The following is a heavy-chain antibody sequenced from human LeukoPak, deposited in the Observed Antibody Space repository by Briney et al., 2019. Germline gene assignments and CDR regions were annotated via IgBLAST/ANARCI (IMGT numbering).Heavy chain of an antibody. CDR2: IWYDGSSK. V-gene: IGHV3-33*01. J-gene: IGHJ1*01. CDR1: GFTFDTYG. Sequence: GGSLRLSCAASGFTFDTYGMHWVRQAPGKGLEWVAVIWYDGSSKYYADSVKGRFTISRDNSKNTLYLQMNSLRAEGTAVYYCARGPTYYYDSSGYHPEYFQHWGQGTLVTVSS. CDR3: ARGPTYYYDSSGYHPEYFQH. D-gene: IGHD3-22*01.